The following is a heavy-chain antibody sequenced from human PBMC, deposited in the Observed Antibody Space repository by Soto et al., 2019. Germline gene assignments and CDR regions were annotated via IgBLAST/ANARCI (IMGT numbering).Heavy chain of an antibody. D-gene: IGHD2-15*01. J-gene: IGHJ1*01. CDR3: AKAAIVVVVAANEYFQH. CDR1: GFTFSSYA. V-gene: IGHV3-23*01. Sequence: VQLLESGGGLVQPGGSLRLSCAASGFTFSSYAMSWVRQAPGKGLEWVSAISGSGGSTYYADSVKGRFTISRDNSKNTLYLQMNSLRAEDTAVYYCAKAAIVVVVAANEYFQHWGQGTLVTVSS. CDR2: ISGSGGST.